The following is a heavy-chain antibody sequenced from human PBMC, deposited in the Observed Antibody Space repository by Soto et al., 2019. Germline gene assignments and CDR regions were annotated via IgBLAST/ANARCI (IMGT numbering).Heavy chain of an antibody. J-gene: IGHJ4*01. V-gene: IGHV1-69*02. D-gene: IGHD2-21*02. Sequence: QVQLVQSGAEVKKPGSSVRVSCKAPGGTLNTQTISWVRQAPGQGFECIGRIIPMLSVTHYAQKFKGRVTITADKSTSTGYMELSSLKSDDTAVYYCATGRVNDFKFWGQGTLVTVSS. CDR1: GGTLNTQT. CDR3: ATGRVNDFKF. CDR2: IIPMLSVT.